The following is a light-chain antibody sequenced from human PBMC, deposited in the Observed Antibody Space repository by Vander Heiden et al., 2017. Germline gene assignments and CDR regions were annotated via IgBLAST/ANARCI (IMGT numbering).Light chain of an antibody. Sequence: SYELTQPPSVSVPPGQAASTTCSGDKLGDKFVSWYQHKPGQSPFLVMYQDRRRPSGIPDRFAASHSGNTATLTIGDIQAMDEADYYCQAWDSSILYVFGSGTKVTVL. CDR1: KLGDKF. CDR2: QDR. J-gene: IGLJ1*01. CDR3: QAWDSSILYV. V-gene: IGLV3-1*01.